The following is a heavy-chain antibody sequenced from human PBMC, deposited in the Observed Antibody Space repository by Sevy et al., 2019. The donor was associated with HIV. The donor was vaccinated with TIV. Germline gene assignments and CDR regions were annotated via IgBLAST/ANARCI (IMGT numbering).Heavy chain of an antibody. Sequence: GALRLSCAASGFTFNSYWMSWVRQAPGKGPEWVANIKQDGSEKYYVDSVKGRFTISRDNSQNSLFLQMNTLRAEDTAVYYCAREGSPYDTYYYYYGMDVWGQGTTVTVSS. CDR1: GFTFNSYW. J-gene: IGHJ6*02. D-gene: IGHD5-12*01. CDR2: IKQDGSEK. V-gene: IGHV3-7*01. CDR3: AREGSPYDTYYYYYGMDV.